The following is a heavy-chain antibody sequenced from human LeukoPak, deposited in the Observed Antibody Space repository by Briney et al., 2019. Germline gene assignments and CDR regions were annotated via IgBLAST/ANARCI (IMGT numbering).Heavy chain of an antibody. D-gene: IGHD6-6*01. CDR2: ISSSSSYI. CDR1: GFTFSDFW. J-gene: IGHJ1*01. V-gene: IGHV3-21*01. CDR3: ARERVVAARRYFQH. Sequence: PGGSLRLSCAGSGFTFSDFWMTWVRQTPGKGLEWVSSISSSSSYIYYADSVKGRFTISRDNAKNSLYLQMNSLRAEDTAVYYCARERVVAARRYFQHWGQGTLVTVSS.